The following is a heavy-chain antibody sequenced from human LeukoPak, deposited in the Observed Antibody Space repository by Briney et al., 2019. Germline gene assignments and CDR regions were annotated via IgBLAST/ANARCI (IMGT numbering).Heavy chain of an antibody. CDR2: IYYSGST. V-gene: IGHV4-59*12. J-gene: IGHJ4*02. CDR1: GGSINSYY. CDR3: ARGSHY. Sequence: SETLSLTCTVSGGSINSYYWSWIRQSPGKGLEWIGYIYYSGSTDYNPSLKSRVTISVDTSKNQFSLKLSSVTAADTAVYYCARGSHYWGQGTLVTVSS.